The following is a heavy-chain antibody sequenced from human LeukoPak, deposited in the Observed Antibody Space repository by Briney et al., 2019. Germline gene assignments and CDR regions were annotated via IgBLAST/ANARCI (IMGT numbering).Heavy chain of an antibody. CDR2: IYYSGST. J-gene: IGHJ4*02. Sequence: SETLSLTCTVSGGSISSSSSYWGWIRQPPGKGLEWIGSIYYSGSTYYNPSLKSRVTISVDTSKNQFSLKLSSVTAADTAVYYCAIQGITYYYDSSGYYLGRSFDYWGQGTLVTVSS. D-gene: IGHD3-22*01. CDR3: AIQGITYYYDSSGYYLGRSFDY. V-gene: IGHV4-39*07. CDR1: GGSISSSSSY.